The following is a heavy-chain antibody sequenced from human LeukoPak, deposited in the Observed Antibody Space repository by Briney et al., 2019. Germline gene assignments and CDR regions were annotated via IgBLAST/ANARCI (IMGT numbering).Heavy chain of an antibody. CDR3: ARSFLSIAAAATDY. V-gene: IGHV3-30-3*01. D-gene: IGHD6-13*01. Sequence: GGSLRLSCAASGFSFNHYAMYWVRQAPGKGLEWVAVISYDGNNKYYADSVKGRFTISRDNAKNSLYLQMNSLRAEDTAVYYCARSFLSIAAAATDYWGQGTLVTVSS. CDR2: ISYDGNNK. CDR1: GFSFNHYA. J-gene: IGHJ4*02.